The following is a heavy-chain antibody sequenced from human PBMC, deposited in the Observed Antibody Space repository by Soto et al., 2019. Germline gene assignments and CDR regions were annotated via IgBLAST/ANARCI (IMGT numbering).Heavy chain of an antibody. D-gene: IGHD4-17*01. CDR1: GFTFSSHW. Sequence: EVQMVESGGGLVQHGGSLRLSCDSSGFTFSSHWMTWVRQAPGKGLEWVANLKKDGSEGYYLDSVKGRCTISRDNAKNSLYLQMNSPGAEDTAVYYCARGGSPYAEADYWGQGTLVSVSA. V-gene: IGHV3-7*01. CDR2: LKKDGSEG. J-gene: IGHJ4*02. CDR3: ARGGSPYAEADY.